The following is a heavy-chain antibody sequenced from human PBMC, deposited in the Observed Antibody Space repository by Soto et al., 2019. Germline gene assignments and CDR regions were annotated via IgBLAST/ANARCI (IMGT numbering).Heavy chain of an antibody. CDR3: AKDHIYYGSGPPDY. CDR1: GFTFSSYG. Sequence: QVQLVESGGGVVQPGRSLRLSCAASGFTFSSYGMHWVRQAPGKGLEWVAVISYDGSNKYYADSVKGRFTISRDNSKNTLYLQMNSLRAEDTAVYYCAKDHIYYGSGPPDYWGQGTLVTVSS. J-gene: IGHJ4*02. V-gene: IGHV3-30*18. CDR2: ISYDGSNK. D-gene: IGHD3-10*01.